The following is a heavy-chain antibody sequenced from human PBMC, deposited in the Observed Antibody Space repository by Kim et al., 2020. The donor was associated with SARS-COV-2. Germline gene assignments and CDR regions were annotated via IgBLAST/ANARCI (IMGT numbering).Heavy chain of an antibody. J-gene: IGHJ4*02. D-gene: IGHD3-22*01. V-gene: IGHV3-53*01. CDR3: ARVVGYYYDSSGYYNDY. Sequence: VKGRLTISRDNSKNTLYLQMNSLRAEDTAVYYCARVVGYYYDSSGYYNDYWGQGTLVTVSS.